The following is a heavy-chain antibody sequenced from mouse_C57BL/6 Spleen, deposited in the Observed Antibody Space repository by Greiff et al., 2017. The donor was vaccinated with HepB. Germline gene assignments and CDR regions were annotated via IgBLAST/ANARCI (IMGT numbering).Heavy chain of an antibody. CDR1: GYTFTSYW. CDR2: IDPSDSYT. CDR3: ASYGSSYAMDY. J-gene: IGHJ4*01. Sequence: VQLQQPGAELVRPGTSVKLSCKASGYTFTSYWMHWVKQRPGQGLEWIGVIDPSDSYTNYNQKFKGKATLTVDTSSSTAYMQLSSLTSEDSAVYYCASYGSSYAMDYWGQGTSVTVSS. D-gene: IGHD1-1*01. V-gene: IGHV1-59*01.